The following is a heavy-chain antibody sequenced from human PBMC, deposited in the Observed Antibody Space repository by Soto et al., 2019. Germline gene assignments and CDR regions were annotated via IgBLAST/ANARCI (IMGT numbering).Heavy chain of an antibody. V-gene: IGHV3-21*01. Sequence: PVGSLRLSCAASGFNFNSYTINWVRQAPGKRLEWLSSISSSGYIFSTDSVRGRFTISRDNAKNSVYLQINSLRAEDTAVYFCARDCSGGSCYPGMDVWGQRTTVTVSS. CDR3: ARDCSGGSCYPGMDV. J-gene: IGHJ6*02. CDR1: GFNFNSYT. CDR2: ISSSGYI. D-gene: IGHD2-15*01.